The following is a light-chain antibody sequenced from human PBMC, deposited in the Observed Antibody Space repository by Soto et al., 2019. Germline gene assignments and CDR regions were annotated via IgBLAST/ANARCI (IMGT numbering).Light chain of an antibody. CDR1: QGISSR. CDR3: QQANSFPLT. V-gene: IGKV1-12*01. Sequence: DIQMTQSPSSVSASVGDRVTITCRASQGISSRLAWYQQKPGKAPKLLIYTASSLQSGVPSRFSGSGSETDFTLTISSLQPADFATYYCQQANSFPLTFGGGTKVEIK. CDR2: TAS. J-gene: IGKJ4*01.